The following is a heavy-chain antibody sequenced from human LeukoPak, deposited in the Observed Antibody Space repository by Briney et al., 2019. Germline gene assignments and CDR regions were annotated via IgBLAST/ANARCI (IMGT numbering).Heavy chain of an antibody. Sequence: SETLSLTCTVSGGSISSHYWSWIRQPPGKGLEWIGYIYYSGSTNYNPSLKSRVTISVATSKNKFSLKLSSMTAEDTAVYYCAREIIHQYTLGYWGQGTLVTVSS. CDR3: AREIIHQYTLGY. CDR1: GGSISSHY. J-gene: IGHJ4*02. V-gene: IGHV4-59*11. D-gene: IGHD1-1*01. CDR2: IYYSGST.